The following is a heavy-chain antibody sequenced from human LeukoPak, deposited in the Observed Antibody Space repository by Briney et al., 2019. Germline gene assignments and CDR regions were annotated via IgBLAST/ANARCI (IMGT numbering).Heavy chain of an antibody. V-gene: IGHV3-33*01. D-gene: IGHD3-10*01. CDR1: GFTFSSYG. CDR3: ARDKRDSLLWFGELSAA. CDR2: IWYDGSNK. Sequence: PGGSLGLSCAASGFTFSSYGMHWVRQAPGKGLEWVAVIWYDGSNKYYADSVKGRFTISRDNSKNTLYLQMNSLRAEDTAVYYCARDKRDSLLWFGELSAAWGQGTLVTVSS. J-gene: IGHJ5*02.